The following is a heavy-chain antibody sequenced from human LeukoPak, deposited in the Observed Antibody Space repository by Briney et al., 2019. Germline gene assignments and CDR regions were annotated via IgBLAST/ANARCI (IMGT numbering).Heavy chain of an antibody. D-gene: IGHD3-9*01. J-gene: IGHJ6*02. V-gene: IGHV4-61*10. Sequence: PSETLSLTCTVSGGSITSGGYYWTWIRQPAGKGLEWIGYIYYSGSTNYNPSLKSRVTISVDTSKNQFSLNLSSVTAADTAVYYCARDRYDIVTGDYYYYGMDVWGQGTTVTVSS. CDR1: GGSITSGGYY. CDR3: ARDRYDIVTGDYYYYGMDV. CDR2: IYYSGST.